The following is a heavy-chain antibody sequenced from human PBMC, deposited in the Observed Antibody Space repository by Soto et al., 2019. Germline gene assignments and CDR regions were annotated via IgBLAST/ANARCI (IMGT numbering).Heavy chain of an antibody. D-gene: IGHD1-20*01. CDR2: ISYDGSNK. CDR1: GFTFSSYA. J-gene: IGHJ6*02. V-gene: IGHV3-30-3*01. Sequence: QVPLVESGGGVVQPGRSLRLSCAASGFTFSSYAMHWVRQAPGKGLEWVAVISYDGSNKYYADSVKGRFTISRDNSKNTLYLQMNSLRAEDTAVYYCARGIRHYYGMDVWGQGTTVTVSS. CDR3: ARGIRHYYGMDV.